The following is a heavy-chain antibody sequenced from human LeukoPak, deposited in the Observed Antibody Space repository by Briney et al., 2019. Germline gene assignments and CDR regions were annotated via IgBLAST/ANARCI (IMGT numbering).Heavy chain of an antibody. J-gene: IGHJ4*02. D-gene: IGHD3-10*01. CDR2: IYYSGST. CDR1: GGSISSYY. V-gene: IGHV4-59*01. Sequence: SETLSLTCTVSGGSISSYYWSWIRQPPGKGLEWIGYIYYSGSTNYNPSLKSRVTISVDTSKNQFSLKLSSVTAADTAVYYCARDSSYYYGSGSFFDYWGQGTLVTVSS. CDR3: ARDSSYYYGSGSFFDY.